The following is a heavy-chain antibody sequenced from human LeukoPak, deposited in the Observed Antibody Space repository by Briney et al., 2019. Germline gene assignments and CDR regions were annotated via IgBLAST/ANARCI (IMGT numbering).Heavy chain of an antibody. V-gene: IGHV4-34*01. Sequence: SETLSLTCAVYGGSFSGYYWSCIRQPPGKGLEWIGEINHSGSTNYNPSLKSRVTISVDTSKNQFSLKLSSVTAADTAVYYCARSAAYNYYYMDVWGKGTTLTVSS. J-gene: IGHJ6*03. CDR2: INHSGST. CDR3: ARSAAYNYYYMDV. D-gene: IGHD2-2*01. CDR1: GGSFSGYY.